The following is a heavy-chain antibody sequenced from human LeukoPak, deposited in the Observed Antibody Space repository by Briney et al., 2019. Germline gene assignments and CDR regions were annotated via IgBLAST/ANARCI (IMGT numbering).Heavy chain of an antibody. V-gene: IGHV3-23*01. CDR1: GFTFSSYA. Sequence: PGGSLRLSCAASGFTFSSYAVSWVRQAPGKGLEWVSAISGSGGSTYYADSVKGRFTISRDNSKNTLYLQMNSLRAEDTAVYYCAKGGGYEAQYYYYYLDVWGKGTTVTISS. J-gene: IGHJ6*03. D-gene: IGHD5-12*01. CDR3: AKGGGYEAQYYYYYLDV. CDR2: ISGSGGST.